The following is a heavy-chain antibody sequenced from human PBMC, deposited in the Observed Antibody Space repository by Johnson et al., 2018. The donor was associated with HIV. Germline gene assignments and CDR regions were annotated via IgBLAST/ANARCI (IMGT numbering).Heavy chain of an antibody. J-gene: IGHJ3*02. CDR1: GFTFDDYA. CDR2: ISWNSGII. D-gene: IGHD5-12*01. V-gene: IGHV3-9*01. CDR3: SRHSPRGYIGYDAFDI. Sequence: VQVVESGGGLVKPGGSLRLTCAASGFTFDDYAMYWVRQAPGKGLEWVSGISWNSGIIGYMDSVKGRLTVSRDNAKNSLDLQMSSLGPEDTAVYYCSRHSPRGYIGYDAFDIWGQGTVVTVSS.